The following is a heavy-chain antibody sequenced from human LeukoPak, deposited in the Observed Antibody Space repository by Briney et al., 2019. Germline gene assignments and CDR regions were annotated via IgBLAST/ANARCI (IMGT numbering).Heavy chain of an antibody. D-gene: IGHD3/OR15-3a*01. J-gene: IGHJ4*02. CDR1: GGTFSSYG. Sequence: SVKVSCKASGGTFSSYGISWVRQAPGQGLEWMGRIIPIVGITNYAQKLQGRVTMTTDTSTSTAYMELRSLRSDDTAMYYCARDYGFGPRAPGGYWGQGTLVTVSS. CDR2: IIPIVGIT. V-gene: IGHV1-69*04. CDR3: ARDYGFGPRAPGGY.